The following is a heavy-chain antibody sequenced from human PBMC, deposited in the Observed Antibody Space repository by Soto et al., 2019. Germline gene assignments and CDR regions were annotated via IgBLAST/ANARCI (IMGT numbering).Heavy chain of an antibody. CDR1: GFTFSSYA. J-gene: IGHJ4*02. CDR2: IGVSGGST. D-gene: IGHD1-1*01. V-gene: IGHV3-23*01. Sequence: ESGGGLVQPGGSLRLSCAASGFTFSSYAMSWVRQAPGTGLEWVSAIGVSGGSTYYGDSVKGRFTISRDNSKNTLYLQMNSLRAEDTAVYYCAKDLGGVDTWNDFDYWGQGTLVTVSS. CDR3: AKDLGGVDTWNDFDY.